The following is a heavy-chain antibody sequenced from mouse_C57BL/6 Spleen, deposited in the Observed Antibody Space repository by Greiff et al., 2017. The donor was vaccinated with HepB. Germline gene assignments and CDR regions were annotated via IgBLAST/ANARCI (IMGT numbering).Heavy chain of an antibody. V-gene: IGHV1-80*01. J-gene: IGHJ2*01. D-gene: IGHD2-4*01. Sequence: VKLLESGAELVKPGASVKISCKASGYAFSSYWMNWVKQRPGKGLEWIGQIYPGDGDTNYNGKFKGKATLTADKSSSTAYMQLSSLTSEDSAVYFCARREATMITTYFDYWGQGTTLTVSS. CDR3: ARREATMITTYFDY. CDR1: GYAFSSYW. CDR2: IYPGDGDT.